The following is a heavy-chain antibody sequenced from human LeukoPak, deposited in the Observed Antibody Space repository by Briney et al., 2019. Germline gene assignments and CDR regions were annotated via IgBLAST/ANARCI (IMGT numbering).Heavy chain of an antibody. V-gene: IGHV3-23*01. J-gene: IGHJ3*02. D-gene: IGHD3-22*01. CDR2: ISGSGGST. Sequence: PGGSLRLSCAASGFTFSCYAMSWVRQAPGKGLEWVSAISGSGGSTYYADSVKGRFTISRDNSKNTLYLQMNSLRAEDTAVYYCAKSPYYDSSGYPDAFDIWGQGTMVTVSS. CDR1: GFTFSCYA. CDR3: AKSPYYDSSGYPDAFDI.